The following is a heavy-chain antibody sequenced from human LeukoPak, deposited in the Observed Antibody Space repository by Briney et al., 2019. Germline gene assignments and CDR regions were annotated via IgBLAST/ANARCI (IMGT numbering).Heavy chain of an antibody. Sequence: ASVKVSCKASGYTFTSNGISWVRQAPGQGLEWMGWIGAYNGNTNYAQKLQGRVTMTTDTSTSTAYMELRSLRPDDTAVYYCARLNYRPIIKSFDYWGQGTLVTVSS. CDR1: GYTFTSNG. J-gene: IGHJ4*02. D-gene: IGHD4-11*01. V-gene: IGHV1-18*01. CDR2: IGAYNGNT. CDR3: ARLNYRPIIKSFDY.